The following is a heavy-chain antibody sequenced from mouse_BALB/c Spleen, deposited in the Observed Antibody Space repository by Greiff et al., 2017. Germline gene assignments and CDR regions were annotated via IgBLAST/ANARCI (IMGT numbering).Heavy chain of an antibody. V-gene: IGHV1-4*02. CDR1: GYTFTSYT. J-gene: IGHJ4*01. CDR3: APYDYDYAMDY. Sequence: VQLQQSAAELARPGASVKMSCKASGYTFTSYTMHWVKQRPGQGLEWIGYINPSSGYTEYNQKFKDKTTLTADKSSSTAYMQLSSLTSEDSAVYYCAPYDYDYAMDYWGQGTSVTVSS. D-gene: IGHD2-4*01. CDR2: INPSSGYT.